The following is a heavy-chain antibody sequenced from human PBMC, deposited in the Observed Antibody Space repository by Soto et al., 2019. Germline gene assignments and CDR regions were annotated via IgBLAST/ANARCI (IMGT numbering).Heavy chain of an antibody. CDR1: GGTFRNYP. J-gene: IGHJ6*02. Sequence: QVQLVQSGAEVKKPGSSVKVSCKASGGTFRNYPITWVRQAPGQGLEWMGRVIPLLDMTNYAQTFQGRVTITADKSTSTSFMELSSLRSDDTAVYYCARERAPILQDPYYGLDVWGQGTTVTVSS. CDR3: ARERAPILQDPYYGLDV. CDR2: VIPLLDMT. D-gene: IGHD3-10*01. V-gene: IGHV1-69*04.